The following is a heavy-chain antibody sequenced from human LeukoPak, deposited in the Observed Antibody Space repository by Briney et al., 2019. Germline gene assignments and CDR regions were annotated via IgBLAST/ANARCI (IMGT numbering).Heavy chain of an antibody. CDR1: GYTFTSYG. CDR3: ARDPKPYYYYYGMDV. Sequence: ASVKVSCKASGYTFTSYGISWARQAPGQGLEWMGWISAYNGNTNYAQKLQGRVTMTTDTSTSTAYMELRSLRSDDTAVYYCARDPKPYYYYYGMDVWGQGTTVTVSS. J-gene: IGHJ6*02. V-gene: IGHV1-18*01. CDR2: ISAYNGNT.